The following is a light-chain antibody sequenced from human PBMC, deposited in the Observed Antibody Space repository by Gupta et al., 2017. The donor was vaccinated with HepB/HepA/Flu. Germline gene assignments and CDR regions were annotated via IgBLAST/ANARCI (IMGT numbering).Light chain of an antibody. Sequence: QSVLTQPPSVSGTPGQRVTISCSGRSSNIGGKVVNWYQQVPGAAPKLRIYVNDQRPSAVPDRFAGSKSGAYDSLALSXRXSEDEAXDDYSEWADTVKVCYVVGGGTKVTVL. V-gene: IGLV1-44*01. CDR3: SEWADTVKVCYV. CDR2: VND. J-gene: IGLJ3*02. CDR1: SSNIGGKV.